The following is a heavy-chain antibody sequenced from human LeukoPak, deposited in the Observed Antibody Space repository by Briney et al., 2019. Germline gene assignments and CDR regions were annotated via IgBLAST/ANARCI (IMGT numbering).Heavy chain of an antibody. D-gene: IGHD3-16*02. CDR2: IYYSGST. CDR1: GGSFSGYY. Sequence: SETLSLTCAVYGGSFSGYYWGWIRQPPGKGLEWIGSIYYSGSTYYNPSLKSRVTISVDTSKNQFSLKLSSVTAADTAVYYCARQTRPYDYVWGSYLTAASDIWGQGTMVTVSS. V-gene: IGHV4-39*01. J-gene: IGHJ3*02. CDR3: ARQTRPYDYVWGSYLTAASDI.